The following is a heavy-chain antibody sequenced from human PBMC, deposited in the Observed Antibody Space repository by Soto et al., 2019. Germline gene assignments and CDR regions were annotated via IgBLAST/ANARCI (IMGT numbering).Heavy chain of an antibody. J-gene: IGHJ4*02. CDR1: GFTFRTYN. Sequence: GGSLRLSCAASGFTFRTYNMNWVRQAPGKGLEWLSYITTTGKTIYYADSFKGRFAISRDNAKNSLYLQMNSLRAEDTAVYYCARDHDRSFDYWGQGTLVTVSS. CDR2: ITTTGKTI. CDR3: ARDHDRSFDY. V-gene: IGHV3-48*01.